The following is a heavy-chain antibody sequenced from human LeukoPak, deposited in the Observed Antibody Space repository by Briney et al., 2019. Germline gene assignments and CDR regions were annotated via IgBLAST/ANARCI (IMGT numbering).Heavy chain of an antibody. CDR1: GYTFTGYY. D-gene: IGHD3-9*01. Sequence: ASVKLSCKASGYTFTGYYMHWVRQAPGQGLEWRGWINPNSGGTNYAQKFQGRVTMTRDTPISTAYMELSRLRSDDTAVYYCARGGILTGLYYFDYWGQGTLVTVSS. J-gene: IGHJ4*02. CDR2: INPNSGGT. V-gene: IGHV1-2*02. CDR3: ARGGILTGLYYFDY.